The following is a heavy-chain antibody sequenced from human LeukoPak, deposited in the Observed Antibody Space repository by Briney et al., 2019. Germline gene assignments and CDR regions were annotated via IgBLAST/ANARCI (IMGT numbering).Heavy chain of an antibody. CDR2: ITTSDGNI. CDR1: GFTFSSYT. CDR3: AKDGGLWVSAHWGDS. Sequence: GGSLRLSCAASGFTFSSYTMSWVRQAPGKGLEWVSTITTSDGNIHYADSVKGRFTVSRDNSKNTLFLQMNSLRAEDTAVYYCAKDGGLWVSAHWGDSWGRGTLVTVSS. D-gene: IGHD7-27*01. V-gene: IGHV3-23*01. J-gene: IGHJ4*02.